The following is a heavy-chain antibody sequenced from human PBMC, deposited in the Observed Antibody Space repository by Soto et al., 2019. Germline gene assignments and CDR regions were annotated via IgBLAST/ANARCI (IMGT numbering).Heavy chain of an antibody. V-gene: IGHV2-5*02. CDR3: AHRPDTIVLGGGFDP. Sequence: QITLKESGPTLVKPTQTLTLTCTFSGFSLSTSGVGVGWIRQPPGKALEWLALIYWDDDKRYSPSLKSRLTIXXDXSXXQVVLTMTNMDPVDTATYYCAHRPDTIVLGGGFDPWGQGTLVTVSS. D-gene: IGHD2-2*01. J-gene: IGHJ5*02. CDR2: IYWDDDK. CDR1: GFSLSTSGVG.